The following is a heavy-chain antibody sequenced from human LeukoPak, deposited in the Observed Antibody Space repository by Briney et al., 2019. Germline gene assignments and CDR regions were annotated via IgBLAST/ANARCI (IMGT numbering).Heavy chain of an antibody. CDR2: IGTAGET. J-gene: IGHJ2*01. V-gene: IGHV3-13*01. CDR1: GFTFSSYD. D-gene: IGHD6-13*01. CDR3: ARAGYSSSWYSRYFDL. Sequence: GGSLRLSCAASGFTFSSYDMHWVRQATGKGPQWVSGIGTAGETYYPGSVKGRFTISRENAKNSLYLQMNSLRAGDTAVYYCARAGYSSSWYSRYFDLWGRGTLVTVSS.